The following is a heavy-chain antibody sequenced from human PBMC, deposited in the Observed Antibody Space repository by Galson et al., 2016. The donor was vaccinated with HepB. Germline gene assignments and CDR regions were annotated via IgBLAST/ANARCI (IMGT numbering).Heavy chain of an antibody. V-gene: IGHV1-69*13. CDR1: GGTLSNYA. CDR2: IVPIFGTG. CDR3: ASHREGFGETDPSY. Sequence: SVKVSCKASGGTLSNYAISWVRQAPGQGLEWLGGIVPIFGTGNYAQKLQGRLTITADESTSTAHMELSSLRSEDTAMYYCASHREGFGETDPSYWGQGTLVTVS. J-gene: IGHJ4*02. D-gene: IGHD3-10*01.